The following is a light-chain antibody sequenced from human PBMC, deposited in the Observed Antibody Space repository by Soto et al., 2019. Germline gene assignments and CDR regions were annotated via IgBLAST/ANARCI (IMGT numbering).Light chain of an antibody. Sequence: QSALTQPPSVSAPPGQKVAISCSGSNSNIGNNYVSWYVRLPGTAPKLLIYDNHMRPSGIPDRFSGSKSGTSATLAISGLQTGYEAYYYCGTWDTSLSVWVFGGGTKLTVL. J-gene: IGLJ3*02. CDR3: GTWDTSLSVWV. V-gene: IGLV1-51*01. CDR1: NSNIGNNY. CDR2: DNH.